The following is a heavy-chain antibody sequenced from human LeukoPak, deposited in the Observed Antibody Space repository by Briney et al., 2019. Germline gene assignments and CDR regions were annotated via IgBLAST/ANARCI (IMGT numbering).Heavy chain of an antibody. J-gene: IGHJ4*02. Sequence: ASVKVSCKASGYTFTGYYMHWVRQAPGQGLEWMGWINPNSGGTNYAQKFQGRVTMTRDTSISTAYMELSRLRSDDTAVYYCARVGDIVVVPAAIAYWGQGTLVTVSS. D-gene: IGHD2-2*01. CDR1: GYTFTGYY. V-gene: IGHV1-2*02. CDR2: INPNSGGT. CDR3: ARVGDIVVVPAAIAY.